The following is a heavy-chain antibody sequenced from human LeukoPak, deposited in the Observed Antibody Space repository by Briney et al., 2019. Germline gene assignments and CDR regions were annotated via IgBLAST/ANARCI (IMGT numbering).Heavy chain of an antibody. J-gene: IGHJ4*02. CDR2: ISSSGNYV. V-gene: IGHV3-21*04. D-gene: IGHD1-1*01. CDR1: GFTFSSYS. Sequence: GGSLRLSCAASGFTFSSYSMNWVRQAPGKGLEWVSSISSSGNYVYYADSVKGRFTISRDNAKNSLFLQMNSLRAEDTAVYYCAKDRMHNTEDYWGQGTLVTVSS. CDR3: AKDRMHNTEDY.